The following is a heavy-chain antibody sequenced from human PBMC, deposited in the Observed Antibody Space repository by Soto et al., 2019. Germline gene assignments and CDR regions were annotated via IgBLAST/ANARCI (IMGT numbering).Heavy chain of an antibody. Sequence: QVQLQESGPGLVKPSETLSLSCTGSGGSISSYYWSWFRQSPGKRMEWIGYVHHSWGSSYNPSLPGRVAISLDPSKSQVSLKVTSVTAPATAAYYCARQGFGPLHGLVDVWGQGTTVTVSS. J-gene: IGHJ6*02. V-gene: IGHV4-59*08. CDR1: GGSISSYY. CDR2: VHHSWGS. CDR3: ARQGFGPLHGLVDV. D-gene: IGHD3-10*01.